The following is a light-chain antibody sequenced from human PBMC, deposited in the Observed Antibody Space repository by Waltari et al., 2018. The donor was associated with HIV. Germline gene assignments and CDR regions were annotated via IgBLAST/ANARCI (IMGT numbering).Light chain of an antibody. CDR1: TSNIGSNY. CDR3: AAWDDTLSGQGV. J-gene: IGLJ2*01. CDR2: RDN. Sequence: QSVLTQPPSVSGTPGQRVTISCSGSTSNIGSNYVYWYQQLPETAPNLLISRDNRRPSGVPDRCSGSKSGTSASLAINGLRSEDEADYYCAAWDDTLSGQGVFGGGTKLTVL. V-gene: IGLV1-47*01.